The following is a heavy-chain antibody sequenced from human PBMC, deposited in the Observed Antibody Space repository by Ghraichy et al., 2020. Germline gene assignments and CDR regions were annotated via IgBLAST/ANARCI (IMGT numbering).Heavy chain of an antibody. D-gene: IGHD1-26*01. CDR2: INHSGST. Sequence: SETLSLTCAVYGGSFSGYYWSWIRQPPGKGLEWIGEINHSGSTNYNPSLKSRVTISVDTSKNQFSLKLSSVTAADTAVYYCARHSGRHRGLYWYFDLWGRGTLVTVSS. V-gene: IGHV4-34*01. CDR3: ARHSGRHRGLYWYFDL. J-gene: IGHJ2*01. CDR1: GGSFSGYY.